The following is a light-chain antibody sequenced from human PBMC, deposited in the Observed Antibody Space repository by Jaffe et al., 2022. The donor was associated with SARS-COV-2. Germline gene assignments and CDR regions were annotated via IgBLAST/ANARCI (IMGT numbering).Light chain of an antibody. Sequence: DIVMTQSPDSLAVSLGERATINCKSSQSVLYSPNNKNYLAWYQQKPGQPPKLLIYWASTRESGVPDRFSGSGSGTDFTLTISSLQAEDVAVYYCQQYYSTPQTFGQGTKLEIK. CDR2: WAS. V-gene: IGKV4-1*01. J-gene: IGKJ2*01. CDR3: QQYYSTPQT. CDR1: QSVLYSPNNKNY.